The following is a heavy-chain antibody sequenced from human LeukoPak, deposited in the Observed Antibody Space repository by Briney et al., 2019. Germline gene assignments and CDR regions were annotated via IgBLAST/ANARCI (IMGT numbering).Heavy chain of an antibody. J-gene: IGHJ4*02. Sequence: GGSLRLSCAASGFTFSTYWMSWVRQAPGKGLEWVANIKQDGSEKYYVDSVKGRFTVSRDNAKNLLYLQMNSLRAEDTAVYYCALDGRWTAIYYFDYWGQGTLVTVSP. CDR1: GFTFSTYW. CDR2: IKQDGSEK. D-gene: IGHD1-26*01. CDR3: ALDGRWTAIYYFDY. V-gene: IGHV3-7*01.